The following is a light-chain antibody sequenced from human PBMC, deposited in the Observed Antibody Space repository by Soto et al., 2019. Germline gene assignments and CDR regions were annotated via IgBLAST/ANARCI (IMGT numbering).Light chain of an antibody. CDR1: SSDVGGYNF. Sequence: QSVLTQPPSASGSRGQSGTISCTGTSSDVGGYNFVSWYQQHPGKAPKVILYEVTKRPSGVPDRFSGSESGNTASLTVSGLQTEDEAHYYCSSYAGSKNRYVFGTGTKLTVL. CDR3: SSYAGSKNRYV. J-gene: IGLJ1*01. CDR2: EVT. V-gene: IGLV2-8*01.